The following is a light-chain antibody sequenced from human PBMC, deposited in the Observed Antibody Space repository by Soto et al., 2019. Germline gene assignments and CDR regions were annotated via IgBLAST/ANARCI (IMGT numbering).Light chain of an antibody. CDR2: EVS. Sequence: QPVLTQPASVPGSPGQSITISCSGTSSDIGAYDLVSWYQQHPGRAPILIIYEVSHRFSGLSYRFSGSKSGNTASLTISALQAEDEGDYYCTSFAPGRIYVFGSGTKATGL. V-gene: IGLV2-14*03. J-gene: IGLJ1*01. CDR3: TSFAPGRIYV. CDR1: SSDIGAYDL.